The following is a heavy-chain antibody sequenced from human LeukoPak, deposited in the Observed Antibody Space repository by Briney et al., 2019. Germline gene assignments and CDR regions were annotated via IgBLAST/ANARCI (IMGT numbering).Heavy chain of an antibody. D-gene: IGHD3-10*01. CDR2: ISAYNGNT. CDR1: GYTFTSYG. V-gene: IGHV1-18*01. CDR3: ARGLLWFGEFHDAFDI. Sequence: ASVKVSCKASGYTFTSYGISWVRQAPGQGLEWMGWISAYNGNTNYAQKLQGRVTMTTDTSTSTAYMELRSLRSDDTAVYYCARGLLWFGEFHDAFDIWGQGTMVTVSS. J-gene: IGHJ3*02.